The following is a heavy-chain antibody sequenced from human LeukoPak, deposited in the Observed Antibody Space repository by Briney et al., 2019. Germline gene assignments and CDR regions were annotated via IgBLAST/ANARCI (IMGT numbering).Heavy chain of an antibody. J-gene: IGHJ6*03. Sequence: PSETLSLTCTVSGGSISSSSYYWGWIRQPPGKGLEWIGSMYYSGSTYYNPSLKSRVTMSVDTSKNQFSLKLSSVTAADTAVYFCAREGVSAANYNMDVWGKGSTVTVSS. V-gene: IGHV4-39*07. CDR3: AREGVSAANYNMDV. CDR1: GGSISSSSYY. D-gene: IGHD6-25*01. CDR2: MYYSGST.